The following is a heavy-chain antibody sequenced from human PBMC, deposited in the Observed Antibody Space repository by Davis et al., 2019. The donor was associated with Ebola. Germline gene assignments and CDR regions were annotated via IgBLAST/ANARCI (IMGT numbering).Heavy chain of an antibody. Sequence: SVKVSCKASGGTFSSYAISWVRQAPGQGLEWMGGIIPIFGTANYAQKFQGKVTITADESTGTAYMELSSPRSEDTAVYYCARFGIVGATNAFDIWGQGTMVTVSS. CDR2: IIPIFGTA. J-gene: IGHJ3*02. V-gene: IGHV1-69*13. D-gene: IGHD1-26*01. CDR3: ARFGIVGATNAFDI. CDR1: GGTFSSYA.